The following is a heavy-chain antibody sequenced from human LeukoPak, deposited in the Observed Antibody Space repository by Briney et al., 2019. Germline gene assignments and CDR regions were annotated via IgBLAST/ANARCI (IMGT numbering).Heavy chain of an antibody. CDR2: ISYDGSNK. D-gene: IGHD2/OR15-2a*01. Sequence: GGSLRLSCAASGFTFSSYGMHWVRQAPGKGLEWVAVISYDGSNKYYADSVKGRFTISRDNSKNTLYLQTNSLRAEDTAVYYCANLGDLYYFRDYYGMDVWGQGTTVTVSS. CDR3: ANLGDLYYFRDYYGMDV. J-gene: IGHJ6*02. CDR1: GFTFSSYG. V-gene: IGHV3-30*18.